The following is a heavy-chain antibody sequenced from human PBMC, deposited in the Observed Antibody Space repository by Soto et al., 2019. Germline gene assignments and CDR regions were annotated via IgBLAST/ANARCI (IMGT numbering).Heavy chain of an antibody. V-gene: IGHV1-69*01. Sequence: QVQLVQSGTEVKKPGSSAKVSCKASGGTFSNYVISWVRQAPGQGLEWMGGIIPLFGTTDYAKKFQGRIAITADESTTTVYMDLSSVRFEDTAVSFGEIDVGSGELSGVWGQGTTVIVSS. J-gene: IGHJ6*02. D-gene: IGHD3-10*01. CDR2: IIPLFGTT. CDR1: GGTFSNYV. CDR3: EIDVGSGELSGV.